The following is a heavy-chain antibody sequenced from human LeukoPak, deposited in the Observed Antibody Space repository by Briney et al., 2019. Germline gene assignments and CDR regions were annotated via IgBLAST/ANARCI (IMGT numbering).Heavy chain of an antibody. D-gene: IGHD3-22*01. J-gene: IGHJ3*02. Sequence: GESLQISCKGSGYSFSGYWIAWVRQMPGKGLEWMGIIYPADSDTRYSPSFQGQVTVSADKSFSTAYLQWSSLKPSDSAMYYCARQLYDSSGYSAFDIWGQGTMVTVSS. CDR2: IYPADSDT. CDR3: ARQLYDSSGYSAFDI. CDR1: GYSFSGYW. V-gene: IGHV5-51*01.